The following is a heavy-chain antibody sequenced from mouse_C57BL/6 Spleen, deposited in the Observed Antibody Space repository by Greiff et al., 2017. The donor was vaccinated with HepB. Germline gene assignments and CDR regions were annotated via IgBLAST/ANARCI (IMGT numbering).Heavy chain of an antibody. J-gene: IGHJ4*01. V-gene: IGHV2-2*01. D-gene: IGHD2-4*01. CDR2: IWSGGST. CDR3: ARTPIYYDSYYYAMDY. Sequence: VHLVESGPGLVQPSQSLSITCTVSGFSLTSYGVHWVRQSPGKGLEWLGVIWSGGSTDYNAAFISRLSISKDNSKSQVFFKMNSLQADDTAIYYCARTPIYYDSYYYAMDYWGQGTSVTVSS. CDR1: GFSLTSYG.